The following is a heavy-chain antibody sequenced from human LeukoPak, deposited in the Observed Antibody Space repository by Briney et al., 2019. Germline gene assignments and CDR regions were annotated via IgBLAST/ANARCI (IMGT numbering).Heavy chain of an antibody. CDR1: GYTFTSYY. D-gene: IGHD6-19*01. J-gene: IGHJ6*03. CDR2: INPSGGST. V-gene: IGHV1-46*01. Sequence: ASVKVSCKASGYTFTSYYMHWVRQAPGQGLEWMGIINPSGGSTSYAQKFQGRVTMTRDTSTSTVYMELSSLGSEDTAVYYCARRAVDNSYYYYMDVWGKGTTVTVSS. CDR3: ARRAVDNSYYYYMDV.